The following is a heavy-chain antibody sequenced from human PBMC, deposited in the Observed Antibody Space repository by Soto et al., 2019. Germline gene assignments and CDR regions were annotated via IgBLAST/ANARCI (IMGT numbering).Heavy chain of an antibody. CDR2: IYYSGST. CDR3: ASRSIAAAGTNYYYGMDV. V-gene: IGHV4-59*01. J-gene: IGHJ6*02. Sequence: SETLSLTCTVSGGSISSYYWSWIRQPPGKGLEWIGYIYYSGSTNYNPSLKSRVTISVDTSKNQFSLKLSPVTAADTAVYYCASRSIAAAGTNYYYGMDVWGQGTTVTVSS. D-gene: IGHD6-13*01. CDR1: GGSISSYY.